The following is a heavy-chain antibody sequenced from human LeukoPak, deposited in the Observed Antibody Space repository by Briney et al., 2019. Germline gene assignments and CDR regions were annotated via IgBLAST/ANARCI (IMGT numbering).Heavy chain of an antibody. V-gene: IGHV4-61*01. J-gene: IGHJ4*02. Sequence: SETLSLTCTVSGGSVSSGSYYWSWIRQPPGKGLEWIGYIYYSGSTNYNPSLKSRVTISVDTSQNQFSLKLSSVTAADTAVYYCAREEEGLYGDYVVFDYWGQGTLVTVSS. D-gene: IGHD4-17*01. CDR3: AREEEGLYGDYVVFDY. CDR1: GGSVSSGSYY. CDR2: IYYSGST.